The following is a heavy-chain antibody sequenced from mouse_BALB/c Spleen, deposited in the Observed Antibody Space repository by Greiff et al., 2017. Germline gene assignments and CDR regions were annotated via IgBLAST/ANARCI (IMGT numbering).Heavy chain of an antibody. J-gene: IGHJ4*01. CDR1: GFTFSSYA. Sequence: EVKLVESGGGLVKPGGSLKLSCAASGFTFSSYAMSWVRQTPETRLEWVASISSGGSTYYPDSVKGRFTISRDNARNILYLQMSSLRSEDTAMYYCARGGLRYAMDDWGQGTSVTVSS. V-gene: IGHV5-6-5*01. D-gene: IGHD1-1*01. CDR3: ARGGLRYAMDD. CDR2: ISSGGST.